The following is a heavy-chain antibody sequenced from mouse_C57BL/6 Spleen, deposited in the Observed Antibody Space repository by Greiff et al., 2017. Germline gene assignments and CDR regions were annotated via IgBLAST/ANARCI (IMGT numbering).Heavy chain of an antibody. V-gene: IGHV2-5*01. J-gene: IGHJ4*01. CDR2: IWRGGST. Sequence: QIQLQQSGPGLVQPSQSLSITCTVSGFSLTSYGVHWVRQSPGKGLEWLGVIWRGGSTDYNAAFMSRLSITKDNSKSQVFFKMNSLQADDTAIYYCAKKGDPGNAMDYWGQGTSVTVSS. D-gene: IGHD2-13*01. CDR1: GFSLTSYG. CDR3: AKKGDPGNAMDY.